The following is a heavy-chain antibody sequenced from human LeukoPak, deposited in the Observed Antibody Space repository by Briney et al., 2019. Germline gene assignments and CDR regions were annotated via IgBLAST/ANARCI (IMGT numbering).Heavy chain of an antibody. V-gene: IGHV4-59*08. CDR2: IYYSGST. CDR3: ARHHRVSDAFDI. CDR1: GGSISSYY. Sequence: SETLSLTCTVSGGSISSYYWSWIRQPPGKGLEWIGYIYYSGSTNYNPSLKSRVTISVDTSKNQFSLKLSSVTAADTAVYYCARHHRVSDAFDIWGQGTMVTVSS. J-gene: IGHJ3*02.